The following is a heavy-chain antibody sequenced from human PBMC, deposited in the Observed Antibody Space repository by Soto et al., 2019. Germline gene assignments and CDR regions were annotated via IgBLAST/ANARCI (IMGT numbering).Heavy chain of an antibody. CDR2: IYYSGST. CDR1: GGSISSGGYY. J-gene: IGHJ4*02. CDR3: AREGSSYGYPFN. V-gene: IGHV4-31*03. Sequence: SETLSLTCTVSGGSISSGGYYWSWIRQHPGKGLEWIGYIYYSGSTNYNPSLKSRVTISVDTSKNQFSLKLSSVTAADTAVYYCAREGSSYGYPFNWGQGTLVTVSS. D-gene: IGHD5-18*01.